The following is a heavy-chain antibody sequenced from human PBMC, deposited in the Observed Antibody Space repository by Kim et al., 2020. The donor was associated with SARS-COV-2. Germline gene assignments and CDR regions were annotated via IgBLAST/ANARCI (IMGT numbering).Heavy chain of an antibody. V-gene: IGHV1-69*04. D-gene: IGHD4-17*01. CDR3: ARDGGGYGDYGGHWVDP. Sequence: SVKVSCKASGGTFSSYAISWVRQAPGQGLEWMGRIIPILGIANYAQKFQGRVTITADKSTSTAYMELSSLRSEDTAVYYCARDGGGYGDYGGHWVDPWGQGTLVTVSS. CDR1: GGTFSSYA. J-gene: IGHJ5*02. CDR2: IIPILGIA.